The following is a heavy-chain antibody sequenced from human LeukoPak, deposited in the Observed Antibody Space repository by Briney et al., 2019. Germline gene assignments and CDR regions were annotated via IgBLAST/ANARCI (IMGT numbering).Heavy chain of an antibody. V-gene: IGHV2-5*02. Sequence: SGPTLVKPTQTLTLTCTFSGFSLSTSGVGVGWIRQPPGKALEWLALIYWDDDKRYSPSLKNRLTITRDTSKKHVFLTLTNVGPVDTATYYRAHRKGYCSGGNCYPHFDYWGQGTLVTVSS. CDR1: GFSLSTSGVG. CDR2: IYWDDDK. D-gene: IGHD2-15*01. CDR3: AHRKGYCSGGNCYPHFDY. J-gene: IGHJ4*02.